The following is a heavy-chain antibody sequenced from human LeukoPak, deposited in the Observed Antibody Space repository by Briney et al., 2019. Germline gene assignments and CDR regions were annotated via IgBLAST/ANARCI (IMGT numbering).Heavy chain of an antibody. V-gene: IGHV4-61*02. CDR3: AKEAKYYDILIGYYRSFCYFDY. CDR2: IYSSGST. CDR1: GDSISSGSYY. J-gene: IGHJ4*02. Sequence: PSETLSLTCTVSGDSISSGSYYWSWIWQPAGKGLEWIGRIYSSGSTNYNPSLKSRVTISVDTSKNQFSLNLTSVTAADTAVYYCAKEAKYYDILIGYYRSFCYFDYWGQGTLVTVSS. D-gene: IGHD3-9*01.